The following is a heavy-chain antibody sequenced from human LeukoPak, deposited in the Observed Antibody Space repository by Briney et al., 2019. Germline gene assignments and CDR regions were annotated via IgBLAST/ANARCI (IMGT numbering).Heavy chain of an antibody. CDR3: ARYSSSWPDY. D-gene: IGHD6-13*01. CDR1: GFTFDDYA. J-gene: IGHJ4*02. V-gene: IGHV3-9*01. Sequence: GGSLRLSCAASGFTFDDYAMHWVRQAPGKGLEWVSGISWNSGSIGYADSVKGRFTISRDNAKNSLYLQMNSLRAEDTAVYYCARYSSSWPDYWGQGTLVTVSS. CDR2: ISWNSGSI.